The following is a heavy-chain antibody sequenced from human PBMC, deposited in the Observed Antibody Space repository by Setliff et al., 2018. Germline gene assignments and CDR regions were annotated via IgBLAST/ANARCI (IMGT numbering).Heavy chain of an antibody. CDR3: ARVNFYDSTAYYYAPHY. Sequence: EASVKVSCKASGYTFTNFGITWVRQAPGQGLEWMGWININNFNTKYAQKLQDRVTMTTDTSTSTAYMDLRSLRSDDTAMYYRARVNFYDSTAYYYAPHYWGQGTLVTVSS. CDR1: GYTFTNFG. D-gene: IGHD3-22*01. CDR2: ININNFNT. V-gene: IGHV1-18*01. J-gene: IGHJ4*02.